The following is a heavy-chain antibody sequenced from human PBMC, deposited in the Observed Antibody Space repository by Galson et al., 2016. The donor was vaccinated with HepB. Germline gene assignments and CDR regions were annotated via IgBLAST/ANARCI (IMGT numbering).Heavy chain of an antibody. D-gene: IGHD3-10*01. CDR2: ISAYNGNT. V-gene: IGHV1-18*01. Sequence: SVKVSCKASGYTFTSYGISWVRQAPGQGLEWMGWISAYNGNTNYAQKLQGRVTMTTDTSTSTAYMELRSLGFDDTAVYFCASTDAGSDAFEVWGRGTLVTVSS. J-gene: IGHJ3*01. CDR3: ASTDAGSDAFEV. CDR1: GYTFTSYG.